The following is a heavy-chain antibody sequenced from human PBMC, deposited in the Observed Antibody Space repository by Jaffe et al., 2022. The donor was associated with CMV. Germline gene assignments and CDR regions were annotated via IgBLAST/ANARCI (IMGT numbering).Heavy chain of an antibody. CDR3: ARRAAYSSGWYGGYYYYYMDV. V-gene: IGHV4-59*08. Sequence: QVQLQESGPGLVKPSETLSLTCTVSGGSISSYYWSWIRQPPGKGLEWIGYIYYSGSTNYNPSLKSRVTISVDTSKNQFSLKLSSVTAADTAVYYCARRAAYSSGWYGGYYYYYMDVWGKGTTVTVSS. CDR2: IYYSGST. D-gene: IGHD6-19*01. CDR1: GGSISSYY. J-gene: IGHJ6*03.